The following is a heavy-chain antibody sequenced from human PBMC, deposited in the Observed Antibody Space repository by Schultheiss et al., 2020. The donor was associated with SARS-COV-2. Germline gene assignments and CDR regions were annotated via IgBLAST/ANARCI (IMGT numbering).Heavy chain of an antibody. D-gene: IGHD3-3*02. CDR2: INPNSGGT. Sequence: ASVKVSCKASGYTFTSYGISWVRQAPGQGLEWMGWINPNSGGTNYAQKFQGWVTMTRDTSISTAYMELSRLRSDDTAVYYCAKLVSPLLAYFDYWGQGTLVTVSS. V-gene: IGHV1-2*04. CDR1: GYTFTSYG. CDR3: AKLVSPLLAYFDY. J-gene: IGHJ4*02.